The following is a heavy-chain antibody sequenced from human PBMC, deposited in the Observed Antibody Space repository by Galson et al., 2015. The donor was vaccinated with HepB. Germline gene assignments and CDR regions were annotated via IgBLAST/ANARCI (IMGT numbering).Heavy chain of an antibody. CDR3: ARSLIAVAGSGDWFDP. V-gene: IGHV4-39*01. D-gene: IGHD6-19*01. CDR1: GGSISSSSYY. J-gene: IGHJ5*02. CDR2: IYYSGST. Sequence: SETLSLTCTVSGGSISSSSYYWGWIRQPPGKGLEWIGSIYYSGSTYYNPSLKSRVTISVDTSKNQFSLKLSSVTAADTAVYYCARSLIAVAGSGDWFDPWGQGTLVTVSS.